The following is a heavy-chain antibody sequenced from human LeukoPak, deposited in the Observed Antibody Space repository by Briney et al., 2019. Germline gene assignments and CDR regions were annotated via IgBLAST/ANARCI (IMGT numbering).Heavy chain of an antibody. CDR2: LNPNTGHA. D-gene: IGHD5-24*01. Sequence: ASVKVSCKVVAYDFTGYHIHWVRLAPGQGPEWMGRLNPNTGHAVYAFKFQGRVTITRDTSSSTAYMEVTRLTSDDTALYYCVKDRDGADRIILWGQGTLVTVSS. CDR1: AYDFTGYH. V-gene: IGHV1-2*06. J-gene: IGHJ4*02. CDR3: VKDRDGADRIIL.